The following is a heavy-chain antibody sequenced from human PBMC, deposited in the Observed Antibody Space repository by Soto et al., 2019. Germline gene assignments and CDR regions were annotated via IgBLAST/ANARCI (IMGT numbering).Heavy chain of an antibody. J-gene: IGHJ6*02. Sequence: ESLTISEKGSGYSFTSYWIGLVRQMPGKGLEWMGIIYPGDSDTRYSPSFQGQVTISADKSISTAYLQWSSLKASDTAMYYCARHGVAALTDYYYHYGMDVWGQGTTVTVSS. V-gene: IGHV5-51*01. CDR2: IYPGDSDT. D-gene: IGHD6-6*01. CDR3: ARHGVAALTDYYYHYGMDV. CDR1: GYSFTSYW.